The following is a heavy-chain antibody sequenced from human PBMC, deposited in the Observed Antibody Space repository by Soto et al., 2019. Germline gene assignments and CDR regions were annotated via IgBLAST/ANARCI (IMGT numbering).Heavy chain of an antibody. CDR1: GFTFSDYY. Sequence: QVQLVESGGGLVKPGGSLRLSCAASGFTFSDYYMNWIRQAPGKGLEWVSYISSRGSIIYYADSVKGRFTISRDNAKNSLYLQMNSRRAEDTAVYYCARDDGFGSSWYGGFDYWGQGTLVTVSS. CDR2: ISSRGSII. J-gene: IGHJ4*02. CDR3: ARDDGFGSSWYGGFDY. V-gene: IGHV3-11*01. D-gene: IGHD6-13*01.